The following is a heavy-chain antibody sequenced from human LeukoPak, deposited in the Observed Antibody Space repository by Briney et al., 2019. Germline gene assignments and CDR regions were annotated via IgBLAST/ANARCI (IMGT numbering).Heavy chain of an antibody. Sequence: SETLSLTCAVYGGSFSGYYWSWIRQPLGKGLEWIGEINHSGSTNYNPSLKSRVTISVDTSKNQFSLKLSSVTAADTAVYYCARGVEMATIFYFDYWGQGTLVTVSS. CDR1: GGSFSGYY. V-gene: IGHV4-34*01. J-gene: IGHJ4*02. D-gene: IGHD5-24*01. CDR2: INHSGST. CDR3: ARGVEMATIFYFDY.